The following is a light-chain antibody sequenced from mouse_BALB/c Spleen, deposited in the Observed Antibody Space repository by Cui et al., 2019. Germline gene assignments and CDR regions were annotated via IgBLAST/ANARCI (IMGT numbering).Light chain of an antibody. Sequence: QIVLTQSPALMSASPGEKVTMTCSASSSVSYMYWYQQKPRSSPKPWIYLTSNLASGVPARFSGSGSGTSYSLTISSMEAEDAPTYYCQQWSSNPLTFGAGTKLELK. CDR2: LTS. V-gene: IGKV4-68*01. CDR3: QQWSSNPLT. J-gene: IGKJ5*01. CDR1: SSVSY.